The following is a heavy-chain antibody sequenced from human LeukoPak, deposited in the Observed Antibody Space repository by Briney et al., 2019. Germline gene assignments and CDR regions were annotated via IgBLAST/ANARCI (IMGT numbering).Heavy chain of an antibody. CDR1: GGSFSGYY. D-gene: IGHD1-26*01. J-gene: IGHJ4*02. CDR2: INHSGST. CDR3: ARGVGATFGN. V-gene: IGHV4-34*01. Sequence: PSETLSLTCAVYGGSFSGYYWSSIRQPPGKGLEWIGEINHSGSTNYNPSLKSRVTTSVDTSKNQFSLKLSSVTAADTAVYYCARGVGATFGNWGQGTLVTVSS.